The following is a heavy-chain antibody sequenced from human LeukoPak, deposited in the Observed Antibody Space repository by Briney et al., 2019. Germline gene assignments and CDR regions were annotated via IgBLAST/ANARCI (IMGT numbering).Heavy chain of an antibody. CDR1: GFTFSAYW. D-gene: IGHD3-9*01. J-gene: IGHJ4*02. CDR2: IKQDGSET. V-gene: IGHV3-7*01. CDR3: ARLRYFDSSHYFDY. Sequence: GGSLRLSCAASGFTFSAYWMNWVRQAPGKGLAWMANIKQDGSETYYVDSLKGRFTISRDNAKNSLYLQMNSLGAEDTAVYYCARLRYFDSSHYFDYWGQGTLVTVSS.